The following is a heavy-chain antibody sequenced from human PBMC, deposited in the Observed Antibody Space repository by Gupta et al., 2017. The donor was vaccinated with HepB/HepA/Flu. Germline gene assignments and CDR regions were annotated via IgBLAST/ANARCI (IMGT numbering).Heavy chain of an antibody. Sequence: GRFTISRDNAKNSLYLQMNSLRAEDTALYYCAKGHGVNYYYYGMDVWGQGTTVTVSS. CDR3: AKGHGVNYYYYGMDV. J-gene: IGHJ6*02. D-gene: IGHD2-21*01. V-gene: IGHV3-9*01.